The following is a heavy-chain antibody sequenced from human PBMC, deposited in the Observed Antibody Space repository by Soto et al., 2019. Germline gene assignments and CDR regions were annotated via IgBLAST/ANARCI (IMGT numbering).Heavy chain of an antibody. Sequence: GGSLRLSCAASGFTFSFYSMNWVRQAPGKGLEWVSSISSSSSYIYYADSVKGRFTISRDNAKNSLYLQMNSLRAEDTAVYYCARDRGVGATNYYYYGMDVWGQGTTVTVSS. D-gene: IGHD1-26*01. CDR2: ISSSSSYI. CDR1: GFTFSFYS. V-gene: IGHV3-21*01. CDR3: ARDRGVGATNYYYYGMDV. J-gene: IGHJ6*02.